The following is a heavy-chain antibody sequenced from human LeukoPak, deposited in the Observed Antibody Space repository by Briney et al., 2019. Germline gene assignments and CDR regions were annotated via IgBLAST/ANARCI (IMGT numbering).Heavy chain of an antibody. V-gene: IGHV5-51*01. D-gene: IGHD6-13*01. CDR1: GYSFTTYW. J-gene: IGHJ4*02. CDR2: IFPADSDT. CDR3: ASVYSSTSWDY. Sequence: GESLKISCKGSGYSFTTYWIGWVRQMPGKGLEWMGVIFPADSDTRYSPSFQGQVTISADKSISTAYLQWSSVKASDTAMYYCASVYSSTSWDYWGQGTLVTVSS.